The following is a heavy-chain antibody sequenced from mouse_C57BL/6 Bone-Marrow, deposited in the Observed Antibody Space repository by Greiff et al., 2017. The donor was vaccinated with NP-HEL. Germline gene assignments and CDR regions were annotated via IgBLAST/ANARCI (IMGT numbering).Heavy chain of an antibody. CDR3: ARWGTTGVSTDRYFDV. Sequence: QVQLQQSGPELVKPGASVKISCKASGYAFSSSWMNWVKQRPGKGLAWIGRIYPGDGDTNYNGKFKGKATLPADKSSSTASMQLSSLTSEDSAVYFGARWGTTGVSTDRYFDVWGTGTTVTVSS. D-gene: IGHD1-1*01. V-gene: IGHV1-82*01. J-gene: IGHJ1*03. CDR2: IYPGDGDT. CDR1: GYAFSSSW.